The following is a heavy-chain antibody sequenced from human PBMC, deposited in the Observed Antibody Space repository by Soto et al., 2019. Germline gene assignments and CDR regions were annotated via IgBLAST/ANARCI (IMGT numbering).Heavy chain of an antibody. V-gene: IGHV1-2*02. J-gene: IGHJ4*02. Sequence: ASVKVSCKASGYTFTGYDMHWVRQAPGQGLEWMGWINPNSGGTNYAQKFQDRVTMTRDTSISTAYMELSRLRSDDTAVYYCARATVGEDIVLMVYAIAFDYWGQGTLVTVSS. CDR1: GYTFTGYD. D-gene: IGHD2-8*01. CDR3: ARATVGEDIVLMVYAIAFDY. CDR2: INPNSGGT.